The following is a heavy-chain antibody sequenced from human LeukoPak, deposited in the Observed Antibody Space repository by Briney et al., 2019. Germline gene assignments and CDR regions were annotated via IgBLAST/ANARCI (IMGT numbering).Heavy chain of an antibody. Sequence: ASVKVSCKASGYTFTGYYMHWERQAPGQGLEWMGWINPNSGGTNYAQKFQGWVTMTRDTSISTAYMELSRLRSDDTAVYYCARGRLDYDILTGHIWDWFDPWGQGTLVTASS. CDR2: INPNSGGT. CDR1: GYTFTGYY. V-gene: IGHV1-2*04. CDR3: ARGRLDYDILTGHIWDWFDP. D-gene: IGHD3-9*01. J-gene: IGHJ5*02.